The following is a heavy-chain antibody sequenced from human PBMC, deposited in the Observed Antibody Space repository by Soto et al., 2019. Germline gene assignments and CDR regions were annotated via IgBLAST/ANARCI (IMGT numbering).Heavy chain of an antibody. D-gene: IGHD6-13*01. CDR2: IKSKTDGGTT. CDR1: GFTFSNAW. Sequence: GGSLRLSCAASGFTFSNAWMNWVRQAPGKGLEWVGRIKSKTDGGTTDYAAPVKGRFTISRDDSKNTLYLQMNSLKTEDTAVYYCSQQLDDDYYYYGMDVWGQGTTVTVSS. CDR3: SQQLDDDYYYYGMDV. V-gene: IGHV3-15*07. J-gene: IGHJ6*02.